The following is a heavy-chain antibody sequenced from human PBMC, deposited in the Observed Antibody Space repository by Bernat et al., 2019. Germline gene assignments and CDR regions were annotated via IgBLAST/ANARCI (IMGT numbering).Heavy chain of an antibody. V-gene: IGHV4-59*01. CDR3: ARVGCSGGSCPFDY. Sequence: QVQLQESGPGLVKPSETLSLTCTVSGGSISSYYWSWIRQTPGKGLEWIAYISDSGSTNYNPSLKSRVTISVDTSKNQFSLKLSSVTAADSAVYYCARVGCSGGSCPFDYWGQGTLVTVSS. J-gene: IGHJ4*02. CDR1: GGSISSYY. CDR2: ISDSGST. D-gene: IGHD2-15*01.